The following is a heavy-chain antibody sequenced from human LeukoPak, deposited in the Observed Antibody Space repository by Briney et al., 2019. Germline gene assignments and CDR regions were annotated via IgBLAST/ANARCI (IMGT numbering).Heavy chain of an antibody. Sequence: GGSLRLSCAASGFTFDDYGISWVRQAPGKGLEWVSGISWNGRRTAYADSVKGRFTISRDNAKNSLFLQMNSLRAEDTALYYCARAAVFDYGDNFGPGARCFDLWGRGTLVTVSS. CDR2: ISWNGRRT. J-gene: IGHJ2*01. V-gene: IGHV3-20*04. D-gene: IGHD4-23*01. CDR3: ARAAVFDYGDNFGPGARCFDL. CDR1: GFTFDDYG.